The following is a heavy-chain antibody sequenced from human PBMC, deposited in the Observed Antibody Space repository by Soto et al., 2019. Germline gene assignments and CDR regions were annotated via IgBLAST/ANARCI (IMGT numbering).Heavy chain of an antibody. CDR3: ARHGYNYGGGYFDY. J-gene: IGHJ4*02. CDR1: GVTVSSIY. V-gene: IGHV3-66*04. D-gene: IGHD5-18*01. Sequence: EVQLVESGGGLVQPGGSLRLSCAASGVTVSSIYMSWVRQAPGKGLEWVSVIYSGGSTYYADSVKGSFSISRDNSKNTLYLQMNSLRAEDTAVYYCARHGYNYGGGYFDYWGQGTLFTVSS. CDR2: IYSGGST.